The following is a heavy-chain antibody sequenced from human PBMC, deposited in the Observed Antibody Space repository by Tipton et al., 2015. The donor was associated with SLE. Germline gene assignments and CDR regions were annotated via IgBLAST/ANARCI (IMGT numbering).Heavy chain of an antibody. J-gene: IGHJ3*01. CDR2: ISWNSGNI. CDR3: ARGGDTYFYDGSGYRSDFDV. D-gene: IGHD3-22*01. V-gene: IGHV3-9*01. Sequence: SLRLSCAASGFTFDDYAMHWVRQAPGKGLEWVSGISWNSGNIDYADSVKGRFTISRDNAKNSLYLQMNSLRAEDTALYYCARGGDTYFYDGSGYRSDFDVWGPGTMVTVSS. CDR1: GFTFDDYA.